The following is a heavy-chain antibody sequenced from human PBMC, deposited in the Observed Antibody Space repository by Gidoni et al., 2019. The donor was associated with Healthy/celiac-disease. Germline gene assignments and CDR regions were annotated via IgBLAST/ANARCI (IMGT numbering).Heavy chain of an antibody. V-gene: IGHV4-59*01. Sequence: QVQLQASGPGLVKPSETLSLTCTVSGGSISSYYWSWIRQPPGKGLEWIGYIYYSGSTNYNPSLKSRVTISVDTSKNQFSLKLSSVTAADTAVYYCARDKTGTYYYYYGMDVWGKGTTVTVSS. J-gene: IGHJ6*04. D-gene: IGHD1-1*01. CDR3: ARDKTGTYYYYYGMDV. CDR1: GGSISSYY. CDR2: IYYSGST.